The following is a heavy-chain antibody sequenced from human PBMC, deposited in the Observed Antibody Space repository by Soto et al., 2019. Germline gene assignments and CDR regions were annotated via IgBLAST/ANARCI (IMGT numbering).Heavy chain of an antibody. CDR3: ARGTPVFFDY. CDR2: INAGNGNT. V-gene: IGHV1-3*01. Sequence: QVQLMQSGAEVKKPGASVKVSCKASGYTFTSYAIHWVRQAPGQRLEWMGWINAGNGNTKCSHKFQGRVTITRDTSASTAYMELSSLISEDTAVYYCARGTPVFFDYWGQETLVTVSS. J-gene: IGHJ4*02. CDR1: GYTFTSYA.